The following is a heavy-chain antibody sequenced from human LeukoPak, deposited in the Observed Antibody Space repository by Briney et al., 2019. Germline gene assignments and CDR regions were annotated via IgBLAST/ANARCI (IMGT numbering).Heavy chain of an antibody. J-gene: IGHJ3*02. V-gene: IGHV1-24*01. Sequence: ASVKVSCKVSGYTLTELSMHWVRQAPGKGLEWMGGFDPEDGETIYAQKFQGRVTMTEDTSTDTAYMELSSLRSEDTAVYYCATDPPQYQLPVGGAFDIWGQGTMVTVYS. CDR2: FDPEDGET. D-gene: IGHD2-2*01. CDR3: ATDPPQYQLPVGGAFDI. CDR1: GYTLTELS.